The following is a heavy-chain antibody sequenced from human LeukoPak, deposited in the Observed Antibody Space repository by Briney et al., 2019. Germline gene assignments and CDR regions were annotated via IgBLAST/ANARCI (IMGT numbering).Heavy chain of an antibody. J-gene: IGHJ4*02. CDR1: GFTFSRYV. V-gene: IGHV3-30*04. D-gene: IGHD3-9*01. CDR3: ATESMLDWSGLDY. CDR2: ISYDGNNK. Sequence: PGRSLRLSCVASGFTFSRYVMHWVRQAPGKGLEWVAFISYDGNNKYYADSVKGRFTISRDNSKNTLYLQMNSLRTEDTAVYYCATESMLDWSGLDYWGQGTLVTVSS.